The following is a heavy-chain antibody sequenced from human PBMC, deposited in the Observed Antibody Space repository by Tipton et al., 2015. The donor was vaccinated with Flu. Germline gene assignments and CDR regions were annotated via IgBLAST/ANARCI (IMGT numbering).Heavy chain of an antibody. J-gene: IGHJ3*02. V-gene: IGHV4-61*02. CDR2: IYTSGST. CDR1: GGSISSGSYY. CDR3: ARDRITMVRGVPHDAFDI. Sequence: TLSLTCTVSGGSISSGSYYWSWIRQPAGKGLEWIGRIYTSGSTNYNPSLKSRVTIPVDTSKNQFSLKLSSVTAADTAVYYCARDRITMVRGVPHDAFDIWGQGTMVTVSS. D-gene: IGHD3-10*01.